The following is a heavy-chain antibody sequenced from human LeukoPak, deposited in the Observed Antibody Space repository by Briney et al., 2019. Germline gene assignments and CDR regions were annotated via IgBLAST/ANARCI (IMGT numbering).Heavy chain of an antibody. V-gene: IGHV3-21*04. CDR1: EFTFSAYS. J-gene: IGHJ4*02. D-gene: IGHD4-11*01. CDR2: ITPSGTYT. Sequence: GGSLRLTCAASEFTFSAYSMNWVRQAPGKGLEWVSSITPSGTYTYYADSVKGRFSISRDNSKNTLYLQMNSLRAEDTAVYYCAKQYRQDLYYFDYWGQGTLVTVSS. CDR3: AKQYRQDLYYFDY.